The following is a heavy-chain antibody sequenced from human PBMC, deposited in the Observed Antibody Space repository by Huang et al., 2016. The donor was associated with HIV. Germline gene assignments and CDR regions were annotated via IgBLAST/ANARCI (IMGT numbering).Heavy chain of an antibody. CDR2: LYYSGIT. J-gene: IGHJ4*02. CDR1: GGSISSKYYY. Sequence: QLLLQESGPGLVKPSETLSLPCTVSGGSISSKYYYWGWIRQPPRKGLEWIGSLYYSGITSSSPPLKSLVTMSVDPSKNQFSLKLSSVTAADTAVYYCARSHDSSGYYGYWGQGTQVTVSS. D-gene: IGHD3-22*01. V-gene: IGHV4-39*01. CDR3: ARSHDSSGYYGY.